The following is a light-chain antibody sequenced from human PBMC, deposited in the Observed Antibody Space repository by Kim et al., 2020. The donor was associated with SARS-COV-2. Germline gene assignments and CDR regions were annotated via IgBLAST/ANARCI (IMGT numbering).Light chain of an antibody. J-gene: IGLJ3*02. CDR2: LNSDGSH. CDR3: QTWGTGPLV. Sequence: QLVLTQSPSAPASLGASVKLTCTLSSGHSSYAIAWHQQQPEKGPRYLMKLNSDGSHSKGDGIPDRFSGSSSGAERYLTISSLQSEDEAHYYCQTWGTGPLVFGGGTQLTVL. V-gene: IGLV4-69*01. CDR1: SGHSSYA.